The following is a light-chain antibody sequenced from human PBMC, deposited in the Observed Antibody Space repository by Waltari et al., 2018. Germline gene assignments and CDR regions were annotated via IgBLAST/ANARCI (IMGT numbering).Light chain of an antibody. CDR2: EDT. V-gene: IGLV3-1*01. Sequence: SHELTQPPSVSVFPGQTATITCSGARLGTNYTYWYQQKPGQSLLLVMYEDTKRPPGIPERFSGCNSGNTATLTISGTHGLDEADYYCQAWESSTADVVFGGGTKLTVL. CDR3: QAWESSTADVV. J-gene: IGLJ2*01. CDR1: RLGTNY.